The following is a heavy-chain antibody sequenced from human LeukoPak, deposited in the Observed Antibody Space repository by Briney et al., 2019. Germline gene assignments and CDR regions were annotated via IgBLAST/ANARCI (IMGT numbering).Heavy chain of an antibody. CDR1: GLSFSNYA. Sequence: GGSLRLSCTASGLSFSNYAMTWVRQAPGKGLEWASVISASGTDTYYADSVKGRFTISRDNSQNTLYLHMNSLRAEDTAVYYCAKDQTAAEGQLDYWGQGTVVTVSS. CDR2: ISASGTDT. J-gene: IGHJ4*02. CDR3: AKDQTAAEGQLDY. V-gene: IGHV3-23*01. D-gene: IGHD6-13*01.